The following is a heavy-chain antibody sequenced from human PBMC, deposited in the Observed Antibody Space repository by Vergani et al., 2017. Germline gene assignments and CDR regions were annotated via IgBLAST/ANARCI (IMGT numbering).Heavy chain of an antibody. CDR3: ARQIAVAGTKCDY. CDR2: IYYSGST. CDR1: GGSVSSGSYY. D-gene: IGHD6-19*01. J-gene: IGHJ4*02. Sequence: QVQLQESGPGLVKPSETLSLTCTVSGGSVSSGSYYWSWIRQPPGKGLEWIGYIYYSGSTNYNPSLKSRVTISVDTSKNQFSLKLSSVTDADTAVYYCARQIAVAGTKCDYWGQGTLVTVSS. V-gene: IGHV4-61*01.